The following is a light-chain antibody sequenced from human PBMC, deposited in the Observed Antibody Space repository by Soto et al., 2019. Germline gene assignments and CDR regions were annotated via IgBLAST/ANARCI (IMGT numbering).Light chain of an antibody. V-gene: IGLV1-44*01. CDR3: AAWDDSLNGWV. J-gene: IGLJ3*02. Sequence: QLPSASGTPGQRVTISCSGSSSNIGSNTVNWYQQLPGTAPKLLIYSNNQRPSGVPDRFSGSKSGTSASLAISGLQSEDEADYYCAAWDDSLNGWVFGGGTKLTVL. CDR2: SNN. CDR1: SSNIGSNT.